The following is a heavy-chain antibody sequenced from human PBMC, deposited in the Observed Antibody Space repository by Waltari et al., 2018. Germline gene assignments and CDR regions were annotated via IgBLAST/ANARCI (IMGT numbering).Heavy chain of an antibody. Sequence: QVQLVQSGAEVKKPGASVKVSCKASGYTFTGYYMHWVRQAPGQGLEWMGRINPSRGGASYALKFQGRVTRTRDTSIRTAYMELSRLRSDDTAVYYCALPLGIYPGDAFDIWGQGTMVTVSS. V-gene: IGHV1-2*06. D-gene: IGHD5-12*01. J-gene: IGHJ3*02. CDR3: ALPLGIYPGDAFDI. CDR1: GYTFTGYY. CDR2: INPSRGGA.